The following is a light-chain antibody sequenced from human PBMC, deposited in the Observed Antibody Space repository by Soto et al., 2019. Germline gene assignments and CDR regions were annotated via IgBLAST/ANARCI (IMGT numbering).Light chain of an antibody. CDR2: DVS. J-gene: IGLJ2*01. Sequence: QSALTQPASMSGSPGQSITISCTGTSSDVGGYNYVSWYQQHPGKAPKLMIYDVSYRPSGVSNRFSGSKSGNTASLTISGLQAEDEADYYCSSYTSSSTLVLFGGGTKLTVL. V-gene: IGLV2-14*03. CDR3: SSYTSSSTLVL. CDR1: SSDVGGYNY.